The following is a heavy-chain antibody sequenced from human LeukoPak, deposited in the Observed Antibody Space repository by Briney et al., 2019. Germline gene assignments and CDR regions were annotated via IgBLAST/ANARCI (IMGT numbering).Heavy chain of an antibody. V-gene: IGHV3-21*01. D-gene: IGHD2-15*01. CDR1: GFTFSSYS. CDR3: AREGSDGYNDY. Sequence: PGGSLRLSCAASGFTFSSYSMNWVRQAPGKGLEWVSSISSSSSYIHYADSVKGRFTISRDNAKNSLYLQMNSLRAEDTAVYYCAREGSDGYNDYWGQGTLVTVSS. J-gene: IGHJ4*02. CDR2: ISSSSSYI.